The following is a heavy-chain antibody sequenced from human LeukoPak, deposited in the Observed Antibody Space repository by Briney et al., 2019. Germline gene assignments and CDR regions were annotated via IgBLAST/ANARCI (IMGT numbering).Heavy chain of an antibody. CDR2: MNPNSGNT. V-gene: IGHV1-8*01. D-gene: IGHD2-2*02. J-gene: IGHJ5*02. CDR1: GYTFTSYD. Sequence: ASVKVSCKASGYTFTSYDINWVRQATGQGLEWMGWMNPNSGNTGYAQKFQGRVTMTRNTPISTAYMELSSLRSEDTAVYYCAAGPYCSSTSCYSGRYNWFDPWGQGTLVTVSS. CDR3: AAGPYCSSTSCYSGRYNWFDP.